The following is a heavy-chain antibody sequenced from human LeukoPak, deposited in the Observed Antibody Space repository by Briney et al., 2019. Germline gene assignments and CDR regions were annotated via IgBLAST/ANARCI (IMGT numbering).Heavy chain of an antibody. CDR2: INSRGSNT. V-gene: IGHV3-48*03. CDR3: AREDDYDSSGYPD. CDR1: GFTFSSYE. Sequence: GGSLRLSCTASGFTFSSYEMNWVRQAPGKGLEWVSYINSRGSNTYYADSVKGRFTISRDNAKNSLFLQMNSLRDEDTAVYYCAREDDYDSSGYPDWGQGTLVTVSS. J-gene: IGHJ4*02. D-gene: IGHD3-22*01.